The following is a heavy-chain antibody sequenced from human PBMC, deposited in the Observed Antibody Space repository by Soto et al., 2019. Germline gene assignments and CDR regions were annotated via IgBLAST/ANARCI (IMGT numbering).Heavy chain of an antibody. Sequence: PSETLSLTCAVYGGSFGGYYWSWIRQPPGKGLEWIGEINHSGSTNYNPSLKSRVTISVDTSKNQFSLKLSSVTAADTAVYYCASGTSRGYCSSTSCYASMDVWGKGTTVTVSS. CDR2: INHSGST. D-gene: IGHD2-2*01. V-gene: IGHV4-34*01. J-gene: IGHJ6*03. CDR3: ASGTSRGYCSSTSCYASMDV. CDR1: GGSFGGYY.